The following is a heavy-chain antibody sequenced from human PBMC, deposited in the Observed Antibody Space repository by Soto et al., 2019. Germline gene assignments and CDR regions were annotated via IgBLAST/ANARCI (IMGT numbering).Heavy chain of an antibody. CDR3: ARSSHSSGWNNFDY. J-gene: IGHJ4*02. Sequence: ASVKVSCKASGYTFTGYYMHWVQQAPGQGLEWMGWINPNSGGTNYAQKFQGWVTMTRDTSISTAYMELSRLRSDDTAVYYCARSSHSSGWNNFDYWGQETLVTVSS. V-gene: IGHV1-2*04. CDR1: GYTFTGYY. CDR2: INPNSGGT. D-gene: IGHD6-19*01.